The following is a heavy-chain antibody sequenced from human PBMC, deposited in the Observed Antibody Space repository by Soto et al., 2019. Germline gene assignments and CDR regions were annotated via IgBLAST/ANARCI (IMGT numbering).Heavy chain of an antibody. D-gene: IGHD3-10*01. Sequence: QSQTLSLTCAISGDRVSSNSAAWNWIRQSPSRGLEWLGRTYYRSKWYNDYAVSVKSRITINPDTSKNQFSLQLNSVTPEDTAVYYCARETWFGELNLADDAFDIWGQGTMVTVSS. CDR2: TYYRSKWYN. J-gene: IGHJ3*02. V-gene: IGHV6-1*01. CDR1: GDRVSSNSAA. CDR3: ARETWFGELNLADDAFDI.